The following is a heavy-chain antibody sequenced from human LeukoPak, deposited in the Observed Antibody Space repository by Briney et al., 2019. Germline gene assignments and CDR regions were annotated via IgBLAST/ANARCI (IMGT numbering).Heavy chain of an antibody. V-gene: IGHV1-69*01. J-gene: IGHJ4*02. CDR1: GGTFSSYA. CDR2: IIPIFGTA. D-gene: IGHD3-3*01. Sequence: LVKVSCKASGGTFSSYAISRVRQAPGQGLEWMGGIIPIFGTASYAQKFQGRVTITADESTSTAYMELSSLRSEDTAVYYCARGWLRFLEWLLDYWGQGTLVTVSS. CDR3: ARGWLRFLEWLLDY.